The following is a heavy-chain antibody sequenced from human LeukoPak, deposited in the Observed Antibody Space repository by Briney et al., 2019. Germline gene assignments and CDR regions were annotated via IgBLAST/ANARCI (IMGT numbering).Heavy chain of an antibody. J-gene: IGHJ4*02. CDR3: ASNLVQPLDY. CDR2: VNPDSGGT. CDR1: GYTFTGYD. V-gene: IGHV1-2*02. Sequence: ASVKVSCKAAGYTFTGYDMHWVRQAPGQGLEWMGWVNPDSGGTNDAQKFRGRVAMTRDTSISTGYMELSRRRPCDTAAYYCASNLVQPLDYWGQGTLVTVSS. D-gene: IGHD1-14*01.